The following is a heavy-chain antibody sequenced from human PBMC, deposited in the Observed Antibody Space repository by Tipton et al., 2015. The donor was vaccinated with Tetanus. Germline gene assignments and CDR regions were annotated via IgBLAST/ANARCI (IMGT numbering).Heavy chain of an antibody. CDR1: GFNFLDYG. V-gene: IGHV3-30*02. J-gene: IGHJ4*02. CDR2: VWHDGRSE. D-gene: IGHD4-11*01. Sequence: GSLRLSCAASGFNFLDYGMHWVRQVPGKGLEWVAFVWHDGRSEYYADSVKGRFTISRDNSKNTVYLQMNSLRAEDAAVYYCARDGRFDYSITDYFDYWGQGTLVTVSS. CDR3: ARDGRFDYSITDYFDY.